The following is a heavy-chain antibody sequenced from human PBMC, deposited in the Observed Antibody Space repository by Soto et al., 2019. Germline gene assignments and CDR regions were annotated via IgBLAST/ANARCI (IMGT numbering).Heavy chain of an antibody. D-gene: IGHD3-22*01. CDR3: ARDLVNDYDSSGGDP. Sequence: PSETLSLTCAVSGGSISSGGYSWSWIRQPPGKGLERIGYIYHSGSTYSNPCLRSRVDMSVDGTKNQFSLNLSSEAAADTAVYYCARDLVNDYDSSGGDPRGQGTVVTVSS. V-gene: IGHV4-30-2*01. CDR2: IYHSGST. CDR1: GGSISSGGYS. J-gene: IGHJ5*02.